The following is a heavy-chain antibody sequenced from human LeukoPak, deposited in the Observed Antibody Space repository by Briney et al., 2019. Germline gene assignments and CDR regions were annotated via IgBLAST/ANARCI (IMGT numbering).Heavy chain of an antibody. V-gene: IGHV1-18*01. Sequence: ASVKVSCKASGYTFTSYGISWVRQAPGQGLEWMGWISAYNGNTNYAQKLQGRVTMTTDTSTSTAYMELRSLRSDDTAVYYCARNPNYQLLWSSWFDPWGQGTLVTVSS. CDR1: GYTFTSYG. CDR2: ISAYNGNT. J-gene: IGHJ5*02. D-gene: IGHD2-2*01. CDR3: ARNPNYQLLWSSWFDP.